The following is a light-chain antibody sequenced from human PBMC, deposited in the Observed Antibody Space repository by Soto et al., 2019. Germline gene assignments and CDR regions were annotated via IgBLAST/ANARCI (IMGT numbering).Light chain of an antibody. CDR3: FSYTSSGTYG. J-gene: IGLJ1*01. Sequence: QSALTQPASVSGSPGQTITISCTGTSSDVGNYKYVSWYQQHPGKAPKLMIYEVSNRPSGVSNRFSGSKSGNTASLTISGLRAEDETDYYCFSYTSSGTYGFGTGTKVTV. CDR2: EVS. V-gene: IGLV2-14*01. CDR1: SSDVGNYKY.